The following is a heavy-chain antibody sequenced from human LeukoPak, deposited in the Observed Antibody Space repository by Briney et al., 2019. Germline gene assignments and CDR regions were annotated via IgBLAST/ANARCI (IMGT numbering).Heavy chain of an antibody. CDR2: ITSSSANT. CDR1: GFTFSSYS. CDR3: ARDLHYAFDI. V-gene: IGHV3-48*01. Sequence: PGGSLRLFCPGSGFTFSSYSMNWVRQAPGKGLEWISYITSSSANTFYADSVKGRFTISRDNVKNSLFLQMNSLRVEDTAVYYCARDLHYAFDIWGQGTMVTVSS. J-gene: IGHJ3*02.